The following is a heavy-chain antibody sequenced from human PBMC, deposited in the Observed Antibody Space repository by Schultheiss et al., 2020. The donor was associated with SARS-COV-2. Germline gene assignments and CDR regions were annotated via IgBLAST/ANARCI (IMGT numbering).Heavy chain of an antibody. Sequence: GGSLRLSCAASGFTFSSYSMNWVRQAPGKGLEWVSYISSSGSSTYYADSVKGRFTISRDNAKNSLYLQMNSLRVEDTAVYSCASGIRYYGMDVWGQGTTVTVSS. CDR3: ASGIRYYGMDV. CDR1: GFTFSSYS. V-gene: IGHV3-48*04. J-gene: IGHJ6*02. D-gene: IGHD2-15*01. CDR2: ISSSGSST.